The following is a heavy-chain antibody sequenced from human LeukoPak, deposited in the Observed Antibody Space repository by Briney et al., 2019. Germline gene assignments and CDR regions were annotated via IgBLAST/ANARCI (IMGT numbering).Heavy chain of an antibody. CDR2: ISGSGGST. Sequence: GGSLRLSCAASGFTFSSYAMSWVRQAPGKGLEWVSAISGSGGSTYYADSVKGRFTISRDNSKNTLYLQMNSLRAEDRAVYYFAKSVSPWGGYYAGYYFDYWGQGTLVTVSS. CDR1: GFTFSSYA. V-gene: IGHV3-23*01. J-gene: IGHJ4*02. CDR3: AKSVSPWGGYYAGYYFDY. D-gene: IGHD3-3*01.